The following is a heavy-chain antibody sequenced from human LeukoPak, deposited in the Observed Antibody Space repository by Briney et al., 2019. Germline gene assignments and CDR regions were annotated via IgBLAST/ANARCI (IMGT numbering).Heavy chain of an antibody. D-gene: IGHD2-2*01. Sequence: GGSLRLSCAASGFTFRDYYMSWIRQAPGKGLEGVSYITSSGSTIYYADSVKGRFTISRDNAKNSLYLQMNSLRAEDTAVHYCAREGRCSSTSCYATYYYMDVWGKGTTVTVSS. CDR2: ITSSGSTI. V-gene: IGHV3-11*04. J-gene: IGHJ6*03. CDR1: GFTFRDYY. CDR3: AREGRCSSTSCYATYYYMDV.